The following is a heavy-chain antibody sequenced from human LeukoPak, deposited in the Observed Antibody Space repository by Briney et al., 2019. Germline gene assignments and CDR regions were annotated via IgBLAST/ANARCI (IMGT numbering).Heavy chain of an antibody. V-gene: IGHV4-30-2*01. CDR2: IYHSGST. J-gene: IGHJ4*02. CDR1: GGSISSGGYS. Sequence: SETLSLTCAVSGGSISSGGYSWSWIRQPPGKGLEWIGYIYHSGSTYYNPSLKSRVTISVDRSKNQFSLKLSSVTAADTAVYYCAGAGYYDSSGYYGDYWGQGTLVTVSS. D-gene: IGHD3-22*01. CDR3: AGAGYYDSSGYYGDY.